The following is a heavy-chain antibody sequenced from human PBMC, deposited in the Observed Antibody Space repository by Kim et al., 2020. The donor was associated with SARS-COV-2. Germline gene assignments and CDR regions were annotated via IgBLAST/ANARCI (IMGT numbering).Heavy chain of an antibody. J-gene: IGHJ4*02. Sequence: YNPSLKSRVTISVDTSKNQFSLKLSSVTAAYTAVYYCARGGTTVVTPLFYWGQGTLVTVSS. V-gene: IGHV4-39*07. D-gene: IGHD4-17*01. CDR3: ARGGTTVVTPLFY.